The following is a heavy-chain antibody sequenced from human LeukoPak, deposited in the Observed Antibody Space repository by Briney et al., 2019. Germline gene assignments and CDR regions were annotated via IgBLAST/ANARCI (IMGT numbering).Heavy chain of an antibody. Sequence: SETLSLTCSVSGGSVSSGSYYWSWIRQPPGKGLEWIAYIYYSGSTNYNPSLKSRVTISVDTSKNQFSLKLSSVTAADTAVYYCAREVGSSDSSSSVDWFDPWGQGTLVTVSS. V-gene: IGHV4-61*01. CDR1: GGSVSSGSYY. D-gene: IGHD6-6*01. J-gene: IGHJ5*02. CDR2: IYYSGST. CDR3: AREVGSSDSSSSVDWFDP.